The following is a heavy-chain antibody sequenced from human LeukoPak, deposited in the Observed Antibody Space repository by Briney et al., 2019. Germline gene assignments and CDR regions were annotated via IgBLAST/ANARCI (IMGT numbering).Heavy chain of an antibody. Sequence: PGGSLRLSCAVSGFTFSSYNMNWIRQAPGKGLEWVSFISTGGTDIYYADSVKGRFTISRDNARNSLCLQMNSLTAEDTVVYYCATELAGTSYTYWGQGTLVTVSS. J-gene: IGHJ4*02. V-gene: IGHV3-21*01. CDR2: ISTGGTDI. D-gene: IGHD1-26*01. CDR1: GFTFSSYN. CDR3: ATELAGTSYTY.